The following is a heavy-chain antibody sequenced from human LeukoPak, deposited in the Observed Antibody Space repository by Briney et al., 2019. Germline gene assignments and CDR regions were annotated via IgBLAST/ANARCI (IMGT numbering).Heavy chain of an antibody. CDR3: AKGHRSSSSFFDS. CDR2: INGRGDDT. CDR1: SGFA. V-gene: IGHV3-23*01. J-gene: IGHJ4*02. D-gene: IGHD6-19*01. Sequence: GGSLRLSCAAFSGFAMSWVRQALGKGLEWVSAINGRGDDTYYPDSVKGRFTISGDNSNNTLYLQMNSLRAEDTAVYYCAKGHRSSSSFFDSWGQGILVTVSS.